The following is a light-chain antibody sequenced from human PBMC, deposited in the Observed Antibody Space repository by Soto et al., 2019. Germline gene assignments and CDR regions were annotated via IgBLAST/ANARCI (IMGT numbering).Light chain of an antibody. Sequence: QSVLAQPPSASGSPGQSVTISCTGTSSDVGGYDYVSWYQQRPGKAPKLLIHEVTKRPSGVPDRFSGSKSGNTASLTVSGLQDEDEADYYCSSYDSSMSGYVFGTGTKVTVL. CDR1: SSDVGGYDY. CDR3: SSYDSSMSGYV. V-gene: IGLV2-8*01. CDR2: EVT. J-gene: IGLJ1*01.